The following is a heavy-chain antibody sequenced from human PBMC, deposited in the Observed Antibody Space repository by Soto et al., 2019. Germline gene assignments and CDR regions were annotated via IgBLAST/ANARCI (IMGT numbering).Heavy chain of an antibody. CDR1: GFTFSSYA. D-gene: IGHD3-10*01. CDR3: AKSPRMVRGVLPPYYFDY. J-gene: IGHJ4*02. CDR2: ISGSGGST. V-gene: IGHV3-23*01. Sequence: PVGSLRLSCAASGFTFSSYAMSWVSQARGKGLEWVSAISGSGGSTYYADSVKGRFTISRDNSKNTLYLQMNSLRAEDTAVYYCAKSPRMVRGVLPPYYFDYWGQGTLVTVSS.